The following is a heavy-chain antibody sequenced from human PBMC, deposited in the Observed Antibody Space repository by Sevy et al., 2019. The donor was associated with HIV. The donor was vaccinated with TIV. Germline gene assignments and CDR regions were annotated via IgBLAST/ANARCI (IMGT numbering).Heavy chain of an antibody. CDR1: GGSLSSGSYY. CDR3: VGARIAAAGGYFDN. Sequence: SETLSLTCTVSGGSLSSGSYYWSWIRQPPGKGLEWIGYISYIGSTNYNPSLKSRVTISVDTSKNQLSLRLTSVTATDTAVYYCVGARIAAAGGYFDNWGQGTLVTVSS. V-gene: IGHV4-61*01. CDR2: ISYIGST. J-gene: IGHJ4*02. D-gene: IGHD6-13*01.